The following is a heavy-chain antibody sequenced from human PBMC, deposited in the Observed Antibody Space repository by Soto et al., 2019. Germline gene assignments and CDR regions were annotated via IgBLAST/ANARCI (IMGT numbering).Heavy chain of an antibody. D-gene: IGHD3-22*01. Sequence: GGSLRLSCSASGFTLRSYTMGWVRLAPGKGLQWVAEIFSGRTDAAYADSVRGRFTISRDDYENNLYLQMNSLRAEDTAIYYCASRRFYDSRGYYYYYYFDDWGQGTLVTVPS. CDR2: IFSGRTDA. V-gene: IGHV3-23*03. CDR3: ASRRFYDSRGYYYYYYFDD. J-gene: IGHJ4*02. CDR1: GFTLRSYT.